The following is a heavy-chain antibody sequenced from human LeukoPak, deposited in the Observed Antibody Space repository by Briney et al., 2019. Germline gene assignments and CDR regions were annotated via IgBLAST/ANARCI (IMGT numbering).Heavy chain of an antibody. Sequence: GASVKVSCKASGYTFGSYGISWVRQAPGQGLEWMGRIIPIFGTANYAQKFQGRVTITTDESTSTAYMELSSLRSEDTAVYYCARDPQRWLQPGAFDIWGQGTMVTVSS. CDR2: IIPIFGTA. CDR3: ARDPQRWLQPGAFDI. D-gene: IGHD5-24*01. CDR1: GYTFGSYG. J-gene: IGHJ3*02. V-gene: IGHV1-69*05.